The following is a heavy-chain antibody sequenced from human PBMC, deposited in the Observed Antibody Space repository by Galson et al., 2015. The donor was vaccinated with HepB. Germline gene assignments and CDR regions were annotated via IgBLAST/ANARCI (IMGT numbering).Heavy chain of an antibody. V-gene: IGHV3-33*01. CDR2: IWFDGSNK. CDR1: GFTFITYG. D-gene: IGHD1-1*01. Sequence: SLRLSCAASGFTFITYGMHWVRQAPGKGLEWVAVIWFDGSNKYYADSVKGRFTISGDNSKNTLYLQMNSLTAEDTAVYYCARSERLAEPFDYWGQGSLVTVSS. CDR3: ARSERLAEPFDY. J-gene: IGHJ4*02.